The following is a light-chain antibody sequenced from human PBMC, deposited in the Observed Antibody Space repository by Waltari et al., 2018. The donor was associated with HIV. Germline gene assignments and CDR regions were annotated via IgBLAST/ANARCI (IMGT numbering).Light chain of an antibody. CDR2: EVS. Sequence: QSALTQPASVSGSPGQSITITCTGTTSDVGSSNLVSWYQQHPGKAPKLIIYEVSQRPSGVSDRFSGSKSGNTASLTISGLQAADEADYHCCSYAGSSSSVVFGGGTKVTVL. CDR1: TSDVGSSNL. CDR3: CSYAGSSSSVV. V-gene: IGLV2-23*02. J-gene: IGLJ2*01.